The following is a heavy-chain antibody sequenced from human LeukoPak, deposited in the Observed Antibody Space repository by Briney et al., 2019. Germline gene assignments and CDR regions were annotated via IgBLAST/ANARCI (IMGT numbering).Heavy chain of an antibody. CDR3: ARGVYIAAAQYGY. J-gene: IGHJ4*02. CDR1: GGSISSYY. CDR2: IYYSGTT. D-gene: IGHD6-13*01. V-gene: IGHV4-59*01. Sequence: SETLSLTCTVSGGSISSYYWSWIRQPPGKGLEWIGYIYYSGTTNYNPSLKSRVTISVDMSKNQFSLKLSSVTAADTAVYYCARGVYIAAAQYGYWGQGTLVTVSS.